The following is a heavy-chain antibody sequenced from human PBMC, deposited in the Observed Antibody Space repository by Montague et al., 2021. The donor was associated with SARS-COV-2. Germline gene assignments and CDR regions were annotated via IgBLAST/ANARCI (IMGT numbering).Heavy chain of an antibody. J-gene: IGHJ4*02. CDR3: AHGRSGFYYFDY. Sequence: PALVKPTQTLTLTCTVSGFSLNNRLGVAWIRQPPGKALEWLALIYWDDDKHYSPSLKSRLTITKDTSKNQVVLTMTNMDPVDTATYSCAHGRSGFYYFDYWGQGTLVTVSS. D-gene: IGHD1-26*01. CDR1: GFSLNNRLG. CDR2: IYWDDDK. V-gene: IGHV2-5*02.